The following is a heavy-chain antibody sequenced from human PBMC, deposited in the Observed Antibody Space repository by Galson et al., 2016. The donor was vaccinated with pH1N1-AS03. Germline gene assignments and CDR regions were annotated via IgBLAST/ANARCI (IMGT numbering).Heavy chain of an antibody. CDR1: GYIFTSYW. V-gene: IGHV5-51*01. CDR2: IYPGDSDT. J-gene: IGHJ4*02. CDR3: ARQVRDGYNDYFEY. Sequence: QSGAEVKKPGESLKISCKTSGYIFTSYWVAWVRHMPGKGLEWMGIIYPGDSDTRYSPSFQGPVTNSADRSINTAYLQWSSLMASDTAIYYCARQVRDGYNDYFEYWGQGILVTVSS. D-gene: IGHD5-24*01.